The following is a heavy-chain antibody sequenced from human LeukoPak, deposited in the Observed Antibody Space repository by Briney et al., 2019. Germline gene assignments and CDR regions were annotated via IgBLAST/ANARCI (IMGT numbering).Heavy chain of an antibody. CDR1: GFSLSTSGVG. CDR3: AHRPKSIQFHRFDP. D-gene: IGHD4-11*01. Sequence: SGPTLVKPTQTLTLTCTFSGFSLSTSGVGVVWIRQPPGKALEWLALIYWDDDKRYSPSLKSRLTITKDTSKNQVVLTMTNMDPVDTATYYCAHRPKSIQFHRFDPWGQGALVTVSS. V-gene: IGHV2-5*02. J-gene: IGHJ5*02. CDR2: IYWDDDK.